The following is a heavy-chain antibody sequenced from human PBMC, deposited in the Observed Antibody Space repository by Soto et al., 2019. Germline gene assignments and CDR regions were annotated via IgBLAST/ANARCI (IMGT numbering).Heavy chain of an antibody. CDR2: ISAYNGNT. J-gene: IGHJ6*02. CDR1: GYTFTCYG. D-gene: IGHD2-2*01. CDR3: ARDRVVPAANPAYGIDV. Sequence: QVQLVQSGAEVKKPGASVKVSCKASGYTFTCYGISWVRQAPGQVLEWMGWISAYNGNTNYAQKLQGRVTMTTDTSTNTAYMELRSLRSDDTAVYYCARDRVVPAANPAYGIDVWGQGTTVTVSS. V-gene: IGHV1-18*01.